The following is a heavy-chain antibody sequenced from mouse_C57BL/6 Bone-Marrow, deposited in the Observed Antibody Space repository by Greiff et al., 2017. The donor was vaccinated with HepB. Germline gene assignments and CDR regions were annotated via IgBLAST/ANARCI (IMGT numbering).Heavy chain of an antibody. Sequence: VQLQQPGAELVMPGASVKLSCKASGYTFTSYWMHWVKQRPGQGLEWIGEIDPSDSYTNYNQKFKGKSTLTVDKSSSTAYMQLSSLTSEDSAVYYCASITTVVARYWYFDVWGTGTTGTVSS. V-gene: IGHV1-69*01. CDR3: ASITTVVARYWYFDV. D-gene: IGHD1-1*01. CDR2: IDPSDSYT. CDR1: GYTFTSYW. J-gene: IGHJ1*03.